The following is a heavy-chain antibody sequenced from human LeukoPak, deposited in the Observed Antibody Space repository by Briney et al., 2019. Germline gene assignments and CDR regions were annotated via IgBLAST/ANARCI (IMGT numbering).Heavy chain of an antibody. J-gene: IGHJ4*02. V-gene: IGHV1-2*02. CDR2: INPNSGGT. CDR3: ASDRRGSGVHYFDY. CDR1: GYTFTGYY. Sequence: ASVKLSCKASGYTFTGYYMHWVRHAPGQGLEWMGWINPNSGGTNYAQKFQGRVTMTRDTSISTAYMELSRLRSDDTAVYYCASDRRGSGVHYFDYWGQGTLVTVSS. D-gene: IGHD3-10*01.